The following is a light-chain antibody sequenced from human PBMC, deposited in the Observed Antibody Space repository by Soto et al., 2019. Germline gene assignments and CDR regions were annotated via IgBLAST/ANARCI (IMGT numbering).Light chain of an antibody. CDR3: SSYTSSSTVV. CDR1: SSDVGGYNY. V-gene: IGLV2-14*01. Sequence: QSALTQPASVSGSLGQSITISCTGTSSDVGGYNYVSWYQQHPGKAPKLMIYDVSNRPSGVSNRFSGSKSGDTASLTISGLQAEDEADYHCSSYTSSSTVVFGGGTKLTVL. CDR2: DVS. J-gene: IGLJ2*01.